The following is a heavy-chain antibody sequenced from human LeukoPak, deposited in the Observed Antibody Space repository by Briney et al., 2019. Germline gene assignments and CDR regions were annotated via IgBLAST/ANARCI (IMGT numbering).Heavy chain of an antibody. Sequence: GGSLRLSCAASGFTFSSYSMNWVRQAPGKGLEWVSSISSSSSYIYYADSVKGRFTISRDNAKNSLYLQMNSLRAEDTAVYYCATYGPDIVVVPAAIWYCYMDVWSKGTTVTVSS. D-gene: IGHD2-2*02. V-gene: IGHV3-21*01. CDR3: ATYGPDIVVVPAAIWYCYMDV. CDR2: ISSSSSYI. J-gene: IGHJ6*03. CDR1: GFTFSSYS.